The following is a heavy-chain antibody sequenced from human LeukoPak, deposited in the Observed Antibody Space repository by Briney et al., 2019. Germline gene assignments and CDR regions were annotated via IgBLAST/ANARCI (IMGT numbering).Heavy chain of an antibody. CDR3: ARDGDYVLLSYYYMDV. D-gene: IGHD3-16*01. V-gene: IGHV3-23*01. Sequence: GGTLRLSCAASGFTFSSYGMSWVRQAPGKGLEWVSAISGSGGSTYYADSVKGRFTISRDNAKNSLYLQMNSLRAEDTAVYYCARDGDYVLLSYYYMDVWGKGTTVTVSS. CDR1: GFTFSSYG. CDR2: ISGSGGST. J-gene: IGHJ6*03.